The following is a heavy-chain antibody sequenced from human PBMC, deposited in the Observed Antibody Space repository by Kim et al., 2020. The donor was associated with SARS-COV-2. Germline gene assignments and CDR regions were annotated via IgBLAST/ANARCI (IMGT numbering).Heavy chain of an antibody. CDR1: GYTFTSYD. Sequence: ASVKVSCKASGYTFTSYDINWVRQATGQGLEWMGWMNPNSGNTGYAQKFQGRFTMTRNTSISTAYMELSSLRSEDTAVYYCARFAGGYSYGPWDLFDIWGQGTMVTVSS. J-gene: IGHJ3*02. D-gene: IGHD5-18*01. V-gene: IGHV1-8*01. CDR2: MNPNSGNT. CDR3: ARFAGGYSYGPWDLFDI.